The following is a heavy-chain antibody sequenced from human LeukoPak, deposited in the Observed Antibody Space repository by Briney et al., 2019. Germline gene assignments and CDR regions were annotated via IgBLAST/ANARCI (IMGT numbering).Heavy chain of an antibody. CDR1: GYSFTSYW. CDR3: ARQRYDSSGYYEGWDF. V-gene: IGHV5-51*01. D-gene: IGHD3-22*01. Sequence: GESLKISCKGSGYSFTSYWIGWVRQMPGKGLEWMGIIYPSDSDTRYSPSFQGQVTISADKSITTAYLQWSSLKASDTAMYYCARQRYDSSGYYEGWDFWGQGTLVTVSS. J-gene: IGHJ4*02. CDR2: IYPSDSDT.